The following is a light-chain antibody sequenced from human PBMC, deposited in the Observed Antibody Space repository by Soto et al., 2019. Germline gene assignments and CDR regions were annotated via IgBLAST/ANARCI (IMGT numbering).Light chain of an antibody. CDR2: KAS. V-gene: IGKV1-5*03. CDR1: QSISSW. CDR3: QQYNTYWT. J-gene: IGKJ1*01. Sequence: DIQMTRSHYPLSASVGDRVTITCRASQSISSWLAWYQQKPRKAPRLLIYKASNLESGVPSRFSGSGSGTEFTLTISSLQPDDFATYYCQQYNTYWTFGQGTKVDI.